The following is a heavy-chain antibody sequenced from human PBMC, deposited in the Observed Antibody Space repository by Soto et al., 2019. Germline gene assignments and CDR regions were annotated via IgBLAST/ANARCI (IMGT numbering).Heavy chain of an antibody. CDR3: ARGYYDTRLTPEYFQH. D-gene: IGHD3-22*01. Sequence: SVKVSCKASGGTFSSYAISWVRHAPGQGLEWMGGIIPIFGTANYAQKFQGRVTITADESTSTAYMELSSLRSEDTAVYYCARGYYDTRLTPEYFQHWGQGTLVTVSS. J-gene: IGHJ1*01. CDR1: GGTFSSYA. V-gene: IGHV1-69*13. CDR2: IIPIFGTA.